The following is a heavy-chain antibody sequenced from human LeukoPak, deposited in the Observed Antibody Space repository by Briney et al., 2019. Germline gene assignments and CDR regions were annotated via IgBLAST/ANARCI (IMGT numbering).Heavy chain of an antibody. J-gene: IGHJ6*03. Sequence: PWETLSLTCTVSGGSISSSSYYWGWIRQPPGQGLKWIGSIYYSGSTYYNPPLKSRVTILVDTSKNQFSLKLSSVTAADTAVYYCARDRYYYDSSGYYYMDVWGKGTTVTVSS. D-gene: IGHD3-22*01. CDR2: IYYSGST. CDR1: GGSISSSSYY. V-gene: IGHV4-39*07. CDR3: ARDRYYYDSSGYYYMDV.